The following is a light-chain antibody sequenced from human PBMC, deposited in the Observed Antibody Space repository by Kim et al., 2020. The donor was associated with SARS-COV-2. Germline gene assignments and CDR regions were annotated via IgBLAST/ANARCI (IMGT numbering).Light chain of an antibody. Sequence: VGDRVTITCRASQSISSWLAWYQQKPGKAPKLLIYKASSLESGVPSRFSGSGSGTEFTLTISSLQPDDFATYYCQQYNSYSSGFTFGPGTKVDIK. J-gene: IGKJ3*01. V-gene: IGKV1-5*03. CDR2: KAS. CDR3: QQYNSYSSGFT. CDR1: QSISSW.